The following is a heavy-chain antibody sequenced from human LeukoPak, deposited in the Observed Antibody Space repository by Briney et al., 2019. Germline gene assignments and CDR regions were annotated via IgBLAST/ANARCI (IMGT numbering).Heavy chain of an antibody. CDR1: GFTFSAFP. D-gene: IGHD2-2*01. Sequence: GGSLRLSCAASGFTFSAFPLEWVRQAPGKGLEWVSSVNGDSSYIYYADSVKGRFTIARDNARNSLHLQMNSLRAEDTAVYCCARLRCDVTSCFGKYYFDHWGQGTLVTVSS. V-gene: IGHV3-21*01. CDR2: VNGDSSYI. J-gene: IGHJ4*02. CDR3: ARLRCDVTSCFGKYYFDH.